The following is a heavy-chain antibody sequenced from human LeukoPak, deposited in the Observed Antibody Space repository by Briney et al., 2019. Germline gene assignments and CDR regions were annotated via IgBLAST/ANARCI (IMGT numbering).Heavy chain of an antibody. D-gene: IGHD1-26*01. CDR3: ARDSGSYYAFDY. CDR1: GFTFSTYS. V-gene: IGHV3-21*01. CDR2: ISSGSGYI. Sequence: VGSLRLSCAASGFTFSTYSMNWVRQAPGKGLEWVSSISSGSGYIYYADSVKGRFTISRDNAKNSLYLQMNSLRAEDTAVYYCARDSGSYYAFDYWGQGTLVTVS. J-gene: IGHJ4*02.